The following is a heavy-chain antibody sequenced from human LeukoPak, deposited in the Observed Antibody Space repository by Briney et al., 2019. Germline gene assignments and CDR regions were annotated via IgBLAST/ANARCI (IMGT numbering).Heavy chain of an antibody. D-gene: IGHD2-2*01. Sequence: PGGSLRLSCAASRFTFSSYAINWVRQAPGRGLEWVSYISSSSSNIYYADSVKDRFTISRDNAKNSLYLQMNSLRAEDTAVYYCARKYCSSTSCYFTNMDVWGKGTTVTVSS. CDR2: ISSSSSNI. J-gene: IGHJ6*03. CDR1: RFTFSSYA. CDR3: ARKYCSSTSCYFTNMDV. V-gene: IGHV3-48*01.